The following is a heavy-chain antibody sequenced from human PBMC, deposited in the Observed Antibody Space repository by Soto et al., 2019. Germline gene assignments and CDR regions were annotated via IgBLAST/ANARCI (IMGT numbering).Heavy chain of an antibody. CDR2: INAGNGDT. D-gene: IGHD2-15*01. J-gene: IGHJ1*01. V-gene: IGHV1-3*01. Sequence: GASVKVSCKASGYTFTSYPIHWVRQAPGQRLEWVGWINAGNGDTKYAEKFQGRVTITRDTSASTAYMELSSLRSEDTAVYYCTRAPSGENWCQGTLVTVSS. CDR3: TRAPSGEN. CDR1: GYTFTSYP.